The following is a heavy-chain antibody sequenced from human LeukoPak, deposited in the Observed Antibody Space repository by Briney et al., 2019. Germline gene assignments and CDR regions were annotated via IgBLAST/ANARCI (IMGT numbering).Heavy chain of an antibody. CDR2: ITSDGSTT. D-gene: IGHD4-11*01. J-gene: IGHJ4*02. V-gene: IGHV3-74*01. CDR1: GFTFSNYW. CDR3: VRDNYGVDY. Sequence: GGSLRLSCAASGFTFSNYWMQWVRQAPGKGLVWVSHITSDGSTTTYADSVKGRFTTSRDNAKNTLYLQMNSLRGEDTAVYYCVRDNYGVDYWGQGTLVTVSS.